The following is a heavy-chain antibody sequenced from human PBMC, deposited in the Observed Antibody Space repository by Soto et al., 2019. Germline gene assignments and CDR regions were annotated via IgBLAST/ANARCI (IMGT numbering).Heavy chain of an antibody. D-gene: IGHD6-13*01. CDR3: ARENSSSWHFDY. CDR2: INPNSGGT. V-gene: IGHV1-2*04. CDR1: GYTFTGYY. Sequence: ASVKVSCKASGYTFTGYYMHWVRQAPGQGLEWMGWINPNSGGTNYAQKFQGWFTMTRDTSISTAYMELSRLRSDDTAVYYCARENSSSWHFDYWGQGTLVTVSS. J-gene: IGHJ4*02.